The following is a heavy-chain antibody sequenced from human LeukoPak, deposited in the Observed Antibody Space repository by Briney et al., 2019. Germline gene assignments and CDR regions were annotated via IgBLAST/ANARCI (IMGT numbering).Heavy chain of an antibody. V-gene: IGHV3-66*01. CDR3: ARAIGDPNYYYYGMDV. J-gene: IGHJ6*02. CDR1: GFTVSSNY. Sequence: GGSLRLSCAASGFTVSSNYMSWVRQAPGKGLEWVSVIYSGGSTYYADPVKGRFTISRDNSKNTLYLQMNSLRAEDTAVYYCARAIGDPNYYYYGMDVWGQGTTVTVSS. D-gene: IGHD3-10*01. CDR2: IYSGGST.